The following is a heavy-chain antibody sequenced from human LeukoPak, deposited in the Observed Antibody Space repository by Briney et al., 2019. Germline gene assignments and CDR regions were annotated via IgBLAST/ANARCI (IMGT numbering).Heavy chain of an antibody. CDR1: GFTFRSCE. V-gene: IGHV3-48*03. CDR3: ARHDYRSNSYAFDV. D-gene: IGHD4-23*01. J-gene: IGHJ3*01. Sequence: PGGSLRLSCAASGFTFRSCEFSWVRQAPAKGLEWVSYISSSGSIIYYADSVKGRFTISRDSAKNSLYLQMNSLRAEDTAVYYCARHDYRSNSYAFDVWGQGTMVTVSS. CDR2: ISSSGSII.